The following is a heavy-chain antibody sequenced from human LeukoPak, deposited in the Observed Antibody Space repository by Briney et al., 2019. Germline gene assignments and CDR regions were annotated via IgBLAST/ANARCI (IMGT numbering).Heavy chain of an antibody. CDR3: ARSKVHDYGSFDY. V-gene: IGHV3-23*01. CDR1: GFTFSSYS. J-gene: IGHJ4*02. D-gene: IGHD4-17*01. Sequence: GGSLRLSCAASGFTFSSYSMSWVRQAPGKGLQWVSVIIGSGSSTYYADSVKGRFTISRDNARNTLYLQMNSLRAEDTAVYYCARSKVHDYGSFDYWGQGPLVSVSS. CDR2: IIGSGSST.